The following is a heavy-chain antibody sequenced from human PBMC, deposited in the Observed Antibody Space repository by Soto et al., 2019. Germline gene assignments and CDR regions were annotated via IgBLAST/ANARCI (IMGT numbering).Heavy chain of an antibody. V-gene: IGHV4-30-4*01. Sequence: SETLSLTCTVSGGSISSGDYYWSWIRQPPGKGLEWIGYIYYSGGTYYNPSLKSRVTISVDTSKNQFSLKLSSVTAADTAVYYCARSTYYYDSSGYYYFDYWGQGTLVTVSS. J-gene: IGHJ4*02. D-gene: IGHD3-22*01. CDR3: ARSTYYYDSSGYYYFDY. CDR1: GGSISSGDYY. CDR2: IYYSGGT.